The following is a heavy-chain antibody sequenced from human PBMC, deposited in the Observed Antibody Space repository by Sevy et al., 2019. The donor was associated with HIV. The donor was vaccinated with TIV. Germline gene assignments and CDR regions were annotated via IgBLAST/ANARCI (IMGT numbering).Heavy chain of an antibody. V-gene: IGHV3-9*01. CDR1: GFSFDDYA. Sequence: GGSLRLSCAASGFSFDDYAMHWVRQAPGKGLEWVSGISWKSGSIDYADSVKGRFTISRDNAKNSLYLQMNSLRAEDTALYYCAKDISDASSFFTKGAFDIWGQGTMVTVSS. CDR3: AKDISDASSFFTKGAFDI. D-gene: IGHD6-13*01. CDR2: ISWKSGSI. J-gene: IGHJ3*02.